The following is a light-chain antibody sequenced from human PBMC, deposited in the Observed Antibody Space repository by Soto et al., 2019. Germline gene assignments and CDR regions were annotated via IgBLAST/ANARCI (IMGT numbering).Light chain of an antibody. V-gene: IGKV3-20*01. CDR2: GAS. CDR3: QQYGSSPPIT. Sequence: IVLTQSPGTLSLSPGERATLSCRASQSVSSSYLAWYQKRPGQAPRLLIYGASSRAPGIPDRFSGSGSGTDLTLTISRLETEDFAVYYCQQYGSSPPITFGQGTRLEIK. CDR1: QSVSSSY. J-gene: IGKJ5*01.